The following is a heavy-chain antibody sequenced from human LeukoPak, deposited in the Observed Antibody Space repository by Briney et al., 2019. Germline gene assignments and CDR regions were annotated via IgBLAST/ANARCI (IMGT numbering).Heavy chain of an antibody. V-gene: IGHV5-51*01. CDR2: IYPGDSDT. CDR3: ARHVGAYYDILTGYYTIFAFDI. CDR1: GYSFTSYW. D-gene: IGHD3-9*01. Sequence: GESLKISCKGSGYSFTSYWIGWVRQMPGKGLEWMGIIYPGDSDTRYSPSFQGQVTISADKSISTAYLQWSSLKASDTAMYYCARHVGAYYDILTGYYTIFAFDIWGQGTMVTVSP. J-gene: IGHJ3*02.